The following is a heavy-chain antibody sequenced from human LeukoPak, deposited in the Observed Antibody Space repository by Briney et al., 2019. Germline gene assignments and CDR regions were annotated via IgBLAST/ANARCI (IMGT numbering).Heavy chain of an antibody. CDR1: GFTFSSYS. D-gene: IGHD3-10*01. J-gene: IGHJ5*02. Sequence: AGGSLRLSCAASGFTFSSYSMNWVRQAPGKGLEWVSSISSSSSYIYYADSVKGRFTISRDNAKNSLYLQMNSLRAEDTAVYYCARDGAGMGKYYYGSGSSPWGQGTLVTVSS. CDR3: ARDGAGMGKYYYGSGSSP. V-gene: IGHV3-21*01. CDR2: ISSSSSYI.